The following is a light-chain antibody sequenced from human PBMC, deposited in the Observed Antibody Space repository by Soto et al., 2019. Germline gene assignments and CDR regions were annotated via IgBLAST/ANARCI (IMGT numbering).Light chain of an antibody. CDR1: QSVSRN. CDR3: QQDDDWPRT. J-gene: IGKJ1*01. V-gene: IGKV3-15*01. CDR2: GAS. Sequence: EIVMTQSPATLSVSPGERATLSCRASQSVSRNLAWYQQKPGQAPRLLIYGASTRATGIPARFSGSTSGTEFTLTISSLQSEDFAVYYCQQDDDWPRTFGQGTKVEIK.